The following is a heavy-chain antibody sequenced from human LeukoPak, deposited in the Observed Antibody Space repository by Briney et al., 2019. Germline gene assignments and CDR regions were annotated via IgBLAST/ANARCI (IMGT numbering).Heavy chain of an antibody. V-gene: IGHV3-30*02. D-gene: IGHD3-10*01. CDR1: GFTFSSYG. CDR2: IRYDGGNK. Sequence: GSLRLSCAASGFTFSSYGMHWVRQAPGKGLEWVAFIRYDGGNKYYADSVKGRFTISRDNSKNTLYLQMNSLRAEDTAVYYCAKVDDYGSGNYWGQGTLVTVSS. J-gene: IGHJ4*02. CDR3: AKVDDYGSGNY.